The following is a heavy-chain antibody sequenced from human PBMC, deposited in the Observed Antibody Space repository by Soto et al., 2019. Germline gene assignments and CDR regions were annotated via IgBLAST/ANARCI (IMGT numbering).Heavy chain of an antibody. J-gene: IGHJ4*02. CDR3: AAGLDHNKVGY. D-gene: IGHD2-2*03. V-gene: IGHV4-59*01. CDR2: IYYTGNT. Sequence: QVRLQESGPGLVKPSETLSLTCTVSGGSISPSYWNWVRRPPGKRPEWIGCIYYTGNTHYNPSLKSRVTISRDTSKNQFSLELTSVTAADTAMYFCAAGLDHNKVGYWGQGTLVTVSS. CDR1: GGSISPSY.